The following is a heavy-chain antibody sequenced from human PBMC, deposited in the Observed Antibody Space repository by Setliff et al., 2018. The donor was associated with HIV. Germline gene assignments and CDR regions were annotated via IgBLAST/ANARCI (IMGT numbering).Heavy chain of an antibody. CDR2: VYYSGTT. CDR1: DGSMTSGSYY. Sequence: LSLTCSVPDGSMTSGSYYWGWIRQPPGKGLEWIGSVYYSGTTYYNPSLKSRLRMSVDTSKNQFTLKVISMTAADTAVYYCARLSCSSNSCAFDYWVQGTLVTVSS. D-gene: IGHD2-2*01. V-gene: IGHV4-39*06. CDR3: ARLSCSSNSCAFDY. J-gene: IGHJ4*02.